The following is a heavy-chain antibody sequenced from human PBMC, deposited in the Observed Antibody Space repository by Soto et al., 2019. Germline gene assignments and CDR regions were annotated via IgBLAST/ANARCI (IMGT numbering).Heavy chain of an antibody. V-gene: IGHV3-15*01. Sequence: GGSLRLSCAASGFTFSNAWMSWVRQAPGKGLEWVGRIKSKTDGGTTDYAAPVKGRFTISRDDSKNTLYLQMNSLKTEDTAVYYCTTGGVVVVAATQLDYWGQGTLVTVSS. CDR1: GFTFSNAW. CDR2: IKSKTDGGTT. CDR3: TTGGVVVVAATQLDY. J-gene: IGHJ4*02. D-gene: IGHD2-15*01.